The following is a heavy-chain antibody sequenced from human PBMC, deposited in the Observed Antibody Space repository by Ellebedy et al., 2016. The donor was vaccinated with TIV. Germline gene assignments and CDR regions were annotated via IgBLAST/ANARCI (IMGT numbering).Heavy chain of an antibody. J-gene: IGHJ6*02. Sequence: GESLKISXKGSGYRFSSYWIGWVRQMPGKGLEWMGVIYPGDSDTRYSPSFQGQVTISADKSISTAYLQWSSLKASDTAMYYCARDINSGWYSQSGSYALDVWGHGTTVTVSS. CDR1: GYRFSSYW. V-gene: IGHV5-51*01. D-gene: IGHD6-19*01. CDR2: IYPGDSDT. CDR3: ARDINSGWYSQSGSYALDV.